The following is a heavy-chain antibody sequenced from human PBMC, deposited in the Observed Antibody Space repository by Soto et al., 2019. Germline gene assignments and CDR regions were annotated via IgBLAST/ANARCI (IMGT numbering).Heavy chain of an antibody. J-gene: IGHJ4*02. CDR1: GGSISSSV. CDR3: ARGVDF. V-gene: IGHV4-59*06. CDR2: IYYSGST. Sequence: SETLSLTSSVSGGSISSSVWTLIRKPPGKGLEWIGYIYYSGSTYYNPSLKSRVTISIDTSKNQFSLKLCFVSAADTAVYYSARGVDFWVQGTLVTVSS.